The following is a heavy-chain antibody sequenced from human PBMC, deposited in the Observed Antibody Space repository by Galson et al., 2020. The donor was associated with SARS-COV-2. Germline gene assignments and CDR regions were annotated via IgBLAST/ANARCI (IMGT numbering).Heavy chain of an antibody. CDR2: LYSSGNT. J-gene: IGHJ6*02. CDR1: GDSISGYF. D-gene: IGHD6-19*01. V-gene: IGHV4-4*07. CDR3: ARCLRYTGGFDYGMDV. Sequence: SETLSLTCTVSGDSISGYFWSWVRQPAGKGLEWIGRLYSSGNTNFNPSLKSRVTMSIDTSKNHFYLKLNSVTAADTAVYYCARCLRYTGGFDYGMDVWGQGTTVIVSS.